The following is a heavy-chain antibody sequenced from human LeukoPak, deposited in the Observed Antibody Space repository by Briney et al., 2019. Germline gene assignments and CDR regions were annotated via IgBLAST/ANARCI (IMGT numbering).Heavy chain of an antibody. V-gene: IGHV4-59*01. CDR3: ARGPGPRTPDY. D-gene: IGHD1-14*01. J-gene: IGHJ4*02. Sequence: PSETLSLTCTVSGGSISSYYWSWIRQPPGKGLEWIGYIYYSGSTNYNPSLKSRVTISVDTSKDQFSLKLSSVTAADTAVYYCARGPGPRTPDYWGQGTLVTVSS. CDR2: IYYSGST. CDR1: GGSISSYY.